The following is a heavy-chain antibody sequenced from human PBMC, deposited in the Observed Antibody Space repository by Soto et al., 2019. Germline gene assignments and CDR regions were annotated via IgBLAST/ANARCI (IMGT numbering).Heavy chain of an antibody. J-gene: IGHJ2*01. CDR3: AGGTGTTLRWYFDL. Sequence: PSETLSLTCTVSGGSISSGHYYWSWIRQHPGKGLEWIGYIYYSGSTYYSPSLKSRLTMSVDTSKNQFSLRLTSVTAADTAMYYCAGGTGTTLRWYFDLWGRGALVTVSS. CDR2: IYYSGST. CDR1: GGSISSGHYY. V-gene: IGHV4-31*03. D-gene: IGHD1-7*01.